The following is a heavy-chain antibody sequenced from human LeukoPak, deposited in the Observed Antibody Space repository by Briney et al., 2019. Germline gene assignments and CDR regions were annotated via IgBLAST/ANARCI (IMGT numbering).Heavy chain of an antibody. V-gene: IGHV4-39*01. J-gene: IGHJ4*02. D-gene: IGHD3-16*01. CDR2: IYYSGST. CDR1: GGSISSSSYY. Sequence: SETLSLTCTVSGGSISSSSYYWGWIRQPPGKGLEWIGSIYYSGSTYYNPSLKSRVTISVDTSKNQFSLKLSSVTAADTAVYYCARVIDDYVWGSDCWGQGTLVTVSS. CDR3: ARVIDDYVWGSDC.